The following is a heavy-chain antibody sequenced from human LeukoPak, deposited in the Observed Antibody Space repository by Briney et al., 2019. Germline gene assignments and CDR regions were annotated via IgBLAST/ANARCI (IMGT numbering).Heavy chain of an antibody. CDR3: ARPSGTYNRFDY. CDR2: IYPGDSDT. D-gene: IGHD1-26*01. Sequence: RGDSLNISCKGSGYRFTSPQIGWVRQMLGKGMEWMGIIYPGDSDTRYSPSFQGQVTISADKSISTAYLQWRSLKASDTANCARPSGTYNRFDYWGQGTLVTVSS. CDR1: GYRFTSPQ. J-gene: IGHJ4*02. V-gene: IGHV5-51*01.